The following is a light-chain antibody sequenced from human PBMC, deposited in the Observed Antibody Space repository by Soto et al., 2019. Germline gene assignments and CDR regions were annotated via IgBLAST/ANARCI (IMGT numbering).Light chain of an antibody. V-gene: IGLV3-1*01. CDR1: KLGDKY. CDR2: QDN. J-gene: IGLJ2*01. CDR3: QAWDSSTENVV. Sequence: SSELTQPPSVSVSPGQTASITCSGDKLGDKYACWYQQKPGQSPVLVIYQDNKRPSGIPERFSGSNSGNTATLTISGTQAMDEADYYCQAWDSSTENVVFGGGTKLTVL.